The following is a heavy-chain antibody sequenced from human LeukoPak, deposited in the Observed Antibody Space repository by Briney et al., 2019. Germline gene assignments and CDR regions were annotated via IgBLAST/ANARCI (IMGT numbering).Heavy chain of an antibody. J-gene: IGHJ4*02. CDR2: ISTDGSTT. CDR3: TRDRTTVTLFDY. V-gene: IGHV3-74*01. Sequence: PGGSLRLSCGASGFTFSSHWMHWVRQAPGKGLVWVSRISTDGSTTGYAESVRGRFTTSRDNTKNTVYLQMSSLRAEDTVVYYCTRDRTTVTLFDYWGQGALVTVSS. CDR1: GFTFSSHW. D-gene: IGHD4-17*01.